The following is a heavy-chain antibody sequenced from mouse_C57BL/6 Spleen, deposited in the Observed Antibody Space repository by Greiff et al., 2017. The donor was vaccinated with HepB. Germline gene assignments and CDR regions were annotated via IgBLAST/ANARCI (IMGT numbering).Heavy chain of an antibody. D-gene: IGHD1-1*01. CDR1: GFTFSSYA. CDR2: ISSGGDYI. Sequence: EVMLVESGEGLVKPGGSLKLSCAASGFTFSSYAMSWVRQTPEKRLEWVAYISSGGDYIYYADTVKGRFTISRDNARNTLYLQMSSLKSEDTAMYYCTRDPVVYYYGSSPYFDYWGQGTTLTVSS. CDR3: TRDPVVYYYGSSPYFDY. J-gene: IGHJ2*01. V-gene: IGHV5-9-1*02.